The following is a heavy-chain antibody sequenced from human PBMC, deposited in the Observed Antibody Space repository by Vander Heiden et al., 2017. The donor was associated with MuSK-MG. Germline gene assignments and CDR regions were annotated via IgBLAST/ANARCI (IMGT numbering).Heavy chain of an antibody. V-gene: IGHV4-38-2*02. CDR2: IYHSGST. CDR1: GYSISSGYY. Sequence: QVQLQESGPGLVKPSATLSLTCTVSGYSISSGYYWGWIRQPPGKGLEWIGSIYHSGSTYYNPSLKSRVTISVDTSKNQFSLKLSSVTAADTAVYYCAGYYDSSGFGSYYFDYWGQGTLVTVSS. J-gene: IGHJ4*02. CDR3: AGYYDSSGFGSYYFDY. D-gene: IGHD3-22*01.